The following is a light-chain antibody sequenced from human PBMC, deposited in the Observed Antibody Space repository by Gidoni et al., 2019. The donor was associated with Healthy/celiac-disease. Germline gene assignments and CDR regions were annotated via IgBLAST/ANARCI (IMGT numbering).Light chain of an antibody. J-gene: IGLJ2*01. Sequence: QPPLTQPPSGSGSPGPWIPISCTGTSSDVGGYNYVSWYQQHPGKAPKLMIYEVSNRPSGVSNRFSGSKSGNTASLTISGLQAEDEADYYCSSYTSSSTVVFGGGTKLTVL. CDR3: SSYTSSSTVV. CDR1: SSDVGGYNY. CDR2: EVS. V-gene: IGLV2-14*01.